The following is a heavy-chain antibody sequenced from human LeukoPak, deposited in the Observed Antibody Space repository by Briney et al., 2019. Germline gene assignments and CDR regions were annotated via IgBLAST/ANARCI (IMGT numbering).Heavy chain of an antibody. V-gene: IGHV4-39*01. CDR1: GGSISSSTYY. CDR2: IHYSGST. D-gene: IGHD2-2*01. CDR3: ARSYCSSSCYAVGAFDI. J-gene: IGHJ3*02. Sequence: PSETLALNCTVSGGSISSSTYYWGWIRQPPGKGLEWMGSIHYSGSTYYNPSLKRLVTISVDMSKNQFSLKLSSVTAADTAVYYCARSYCSSSCYAVGAFDIWGHGTVVTVSS.